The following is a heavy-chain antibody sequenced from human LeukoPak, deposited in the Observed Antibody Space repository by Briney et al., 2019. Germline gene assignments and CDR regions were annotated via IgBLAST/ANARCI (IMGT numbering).Heavy chain of an antibody. CDR1: GGSISSSLYY. D-gene: IGHD6-19*01. V-gene: IGHV4-39*01. CDR2: FYYSGST. J-gene: IGHJ4*02. CDR3: TTTTRGWYGVGDY. Sequence: RASETLSLTCTVSGGSISSSLYYWGWIRQAPGKGLEWIGSFYYSGSTYYNASLKSRVTISVDTSKSQFSLKLNSVTATATAVYYWTTTTRGWYGVGDYWGQGTLVTVSS.